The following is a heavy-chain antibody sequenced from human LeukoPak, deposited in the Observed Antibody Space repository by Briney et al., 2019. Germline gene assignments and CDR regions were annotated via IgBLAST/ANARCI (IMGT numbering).Heavy chain of an antibody. Sequence: GGSLRLSCAASGFTFSSFGMHWVRQAPGRGLGLVTVISNDGRKEFHIDSVKGRFTISRDNAKNTLYLQMNSLRVEDTAVYYCAKEPAAGGPHDYWGQGTLVTVSS. J-gene: IGHJ4*02. CDR1: GFTFSSFG. D-gene: IGHD6-13*01. CDR3: AKEPAAGGPHDY. V-gene: IGHV3-30*18. CDR2: ISNDGRKE.